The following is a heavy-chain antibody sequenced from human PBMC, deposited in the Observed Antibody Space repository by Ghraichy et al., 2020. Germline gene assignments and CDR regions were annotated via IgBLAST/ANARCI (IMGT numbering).Heavy chain of an antibody. CDR1: GGTFSSYA. D-gene: IGHD6-19*01. Sequence: SVKVSCKASGGTFSSYAISWVRQAPGPGLEWMGGIIPIFGTANYAQKFQGRVTITADESTSTAYMELSSLRSEDTAVYYCARAHSSGWDTYYYYGMDVWGQGTTVTVSS. CDR3: ARAHSSGWDTYYYYGMDV. J-gene: IGHJ6*02. CDR2: IIPIFGTA. V-gene: IGHV1-69*13.